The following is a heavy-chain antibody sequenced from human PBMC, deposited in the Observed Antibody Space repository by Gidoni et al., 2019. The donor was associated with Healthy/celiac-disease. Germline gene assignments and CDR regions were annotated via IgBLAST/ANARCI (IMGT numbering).Heavy chain of an antibody. CDR1: GDTFNSNY. D-gene: IGHD6-13*01. CDR3: ARDIWRYSSSWYYFDY. J-gene: IGHJ4*02. CDR2: INPSGGST. V-gene: IGHV1-46*02. Sequence: QVQLVQSGAEVKKPGASVKVSCKAAGDTFNSNYLHWVRQAPGQGLEWMGIINPSGGSTSYAQKFQGRVTMTRDTSTSTVYMELRSLRSEDTAVYYCARDIWRYSSSWYYFDYWGQGTLVTVSS.